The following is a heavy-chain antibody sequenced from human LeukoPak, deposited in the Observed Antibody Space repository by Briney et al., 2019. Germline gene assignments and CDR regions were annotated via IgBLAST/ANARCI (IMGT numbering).Heavy chain of an antibody. CDR2: IIPIFGTA. CDR1: GGTFSSYA. J-gene: IGHJ4*02. CDR3: ATGDVLLWFGEPYWFDY. V-gene: IGHV1-69*05. D-gene: IGHD3-10*01. Sequence: SVKVSCKASGGTFSSYAISWVRQAPGQGLEWMGRIIPIFGTANYAQKFQGRVMITTDESTSTAYMELSSLRSEDTAVYYCATGDVLLWFGEPYWFDYWGQGTLVTVSS.